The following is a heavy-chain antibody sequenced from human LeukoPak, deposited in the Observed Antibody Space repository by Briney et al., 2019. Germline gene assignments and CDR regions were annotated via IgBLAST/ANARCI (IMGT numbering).Heavy chain of an antibody. D-gene: IGHD3-22*01. Sequence: PGRSLRLSCAASGFTFSSYALHWVRQAPGKGLVWVSRINTAGSSTSYADSVMGRFTISRDNAKNTLYLQMNSLRAEDTAVYYCASGPYYEDFWGQGTLVTVSS. CDR1: GFTFSSYA. J-gene: IGHJ4*02. V-gene: IGHV3-74*01. CDR3: ASGPYYEDF. CDR2: INTAGSST.